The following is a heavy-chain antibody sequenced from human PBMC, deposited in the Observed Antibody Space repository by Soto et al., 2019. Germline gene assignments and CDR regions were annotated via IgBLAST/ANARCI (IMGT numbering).Heavy chain of an antibody. D-gene: IGHD5-12*01. V-gene: IGHV6-1*01. CDR3: AKGDNLGPKTGYAFDP. J-gene: IGHJ5*02. Sequence: QVQLQQSGPGLVKPSQTLSLTCAISGDSVSSNTASWNWIRQSPSRGLEWLGRTYFRSKWYNDYAVSVKSRLIINPDTSNNQVSLQLNSVTPEDTAVYFCAKGDNLGPKTGYAFDPWGQGIMVTFSS. CDR2: TYFRSKWYN. CDR1: GDSVSSNTAS.